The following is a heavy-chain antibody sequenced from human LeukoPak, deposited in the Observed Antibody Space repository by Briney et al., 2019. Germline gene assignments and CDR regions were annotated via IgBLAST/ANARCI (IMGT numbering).Heavy chain of an antibody. CDR3: ARVLRYDFWSAYYFDY. CDR1: GYTFNSYD. Sequence: ASVEVSCTASGYTFNSYDISWVRQAPGQGLEWMAWISTYNGNTNYAQKVQGRATMTTDTSTSTAYMELRSLRSDDTAVYYCARVLRYDFWSAYYFDYWGQGTLVTVSP. CDR2: ISTYNGNT. V-gene: IGHV1-18*01. D-gene: IGHD3-3*01. J-gene: IGHJ4*02.